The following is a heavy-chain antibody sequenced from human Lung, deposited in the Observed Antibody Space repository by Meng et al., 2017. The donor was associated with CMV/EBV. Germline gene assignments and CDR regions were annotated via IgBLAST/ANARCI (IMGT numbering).Heavy chain of an antibody. CDR2: IYYSGLT. J-gene: IGHJ5*02. V-gene: IGHV4-39*07. Sequence: LHQQEWGPGTLEPSETCPLTCTASGGSSRSSSHNWGWIRQPPGKGLEWIGNIYYSGLTSYNPSLKSRVTISVDTSKNQFSLKLSSVTAADTAVFDCARVWANGEGWFDPWGQGTLVTVSS. CDR1: GGSSRSSSHN. CDR3: ARVWANGEGWFDP. D-gene: IGHD2-8*01.